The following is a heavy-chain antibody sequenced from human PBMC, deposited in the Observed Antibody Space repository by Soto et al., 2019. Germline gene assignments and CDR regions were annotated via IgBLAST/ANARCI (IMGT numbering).Heavy chain of an antibody. Sequence: EVQLVESGGGLVQPGGSLRLSCAASGFAFSTYWMSWDRQAPGKGPEWVAIISQDGNEKYYVDSVKGRFTIARDNAKNSLYLQMNSLRADDTSVYYCARDRRSSGPFDYWGQGTLVTVSS. CDR2: ISQDGNEK. CDR1: GFAFSTYW. D-gene: IGHD6-19*01. J-gene: IGHJ4*02. V-gene: IGHV3-7*01. CDR3: ARDRRSSGPFDY.